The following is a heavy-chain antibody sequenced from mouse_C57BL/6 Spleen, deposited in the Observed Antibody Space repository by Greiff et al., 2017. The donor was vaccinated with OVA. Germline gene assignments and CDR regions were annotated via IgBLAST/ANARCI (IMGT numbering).Heavy chain of an antibody. CDR1: GFNIKDDY. J-gene: IGHJ3*01. Sequence: VHVKQSGAELVRPGASVKLSCTASGFNIKDDYMHWVKQRPEQGLEWIGWIDPENGDTEYASKFQGKATITADTSSNTAYLQLSSLTSEDTAVYYCTTGDDYSWFAYWGQGTLVTVSA. CDR2: IDPENGDT. V-gene: IGHV14-4*01. CDR3: TTGDDYSWFAY. D-gene: IGHD2-4*01.